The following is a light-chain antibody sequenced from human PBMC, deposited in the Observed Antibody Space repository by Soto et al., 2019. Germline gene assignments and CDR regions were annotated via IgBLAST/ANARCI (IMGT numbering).Light chain of an antibody. V-gene: IGLV2-11*01. CDR2: DVT. CDR1: SSDVGAYNY. CDR3: CSYAGSNTYV. Sequence: QSVLIQPRSVSGSPGQSVTVSCTGSSSDVGAYNYVSWYQQHPGYAPKLMIYDVTKRPSGVPDRFSGSKSGNTASLTISGLQAEDEADYYCCSYAGSNTYVFGTGTKLTVL. J-gene: IGLJ1*01.